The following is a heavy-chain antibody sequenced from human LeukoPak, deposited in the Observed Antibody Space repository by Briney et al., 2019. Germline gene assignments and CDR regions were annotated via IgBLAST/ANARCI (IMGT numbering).Heavy chain of an antibody. CDR1: GGSCDDYY. Sequence: PSETLSLTCDLSGGSCDDYYCSWIRQPPGKGLEWIGEIHPHGIFYYNSSLRSRVTISIDTSKTQFSLRLTSVTAADTAFYYCSRGRDRSKAGDHWGPGSLVTVSS. CDR2: IHPHGIF. CDR3: SRGRDRSKAGDH. J-gene: IGHJ4*02. V-gene: IGHV4-34*01. D-gene: IGHD5-24*01.